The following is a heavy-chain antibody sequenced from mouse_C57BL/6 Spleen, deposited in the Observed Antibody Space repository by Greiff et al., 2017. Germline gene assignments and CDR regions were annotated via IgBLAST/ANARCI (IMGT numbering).Heavy chain of an antibody. CDR3: ARGGGSSSYAMDY. D-gene: IGHD1-1*01. V-gene: IGHV1-80*01. J-gene: IGHJ4*01. CDR2: IYPGDGDT. CDR1: GYAFSSYW. Sequence: QVQLKQSGAELVKPGASVKISCKASGYAFSSYWMNWVKQRPGKGLEWIGQIYPGDGDTNYNGKFKGKATLTADKSSSTAYMQLSSLTSEDSAVYFCARGGGSSSYAMDYWGQGTSVTVSS.